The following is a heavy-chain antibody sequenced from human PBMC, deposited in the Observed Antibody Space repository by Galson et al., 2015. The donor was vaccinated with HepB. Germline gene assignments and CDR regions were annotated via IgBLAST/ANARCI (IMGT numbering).Heavy chain of an antibody. D-gene: IGHD3-3*01. CDR2: ISNDGSNK. V-gene: IGHV3-30*18. CDR3: AKNEDTIFGVALRH. Sequence: SLRLSCAASGFTFSSYDMHWVRQAPGKGLEWVAVISNDGSNKYYADSVKGRFTISRDNSKNTLYLQMSSLRAEDTAVYFCAKNEDTIFGVALRHWGQGTLVTVSS. J-gene: IGHJ4*02. CDR1: GFTFSSYD.